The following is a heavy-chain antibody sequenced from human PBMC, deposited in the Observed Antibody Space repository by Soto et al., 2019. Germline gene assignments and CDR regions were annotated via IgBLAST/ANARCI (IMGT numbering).Heavy chain of an antibody. CDR3: AKRRGAGGHFDY. CDR1: GFTFSTYA. V-gene: IGHV3-23*01. J-gene: IGHJ4*02. CDR2: VSSGGGT. D-gene: IGHD2-15*01. Sequence: EVELLESGGGLVQPEGSLRLSCEASGFTFSTYAMGWVRQAPGKGLEWVSVVSSGGGTHYADSVKGRFTVSRDNSKNTLSLQMNSLRADDTAVYYCAKRRGAGGHFDYWGQGALVTVSS.